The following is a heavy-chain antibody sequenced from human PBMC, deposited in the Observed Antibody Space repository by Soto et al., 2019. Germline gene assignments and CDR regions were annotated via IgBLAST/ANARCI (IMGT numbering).Heavy chain of an antibody. CDR3: ARTNARFGEFAFLRPMDV. CDR2: IYYSGST. Sequence: PLEILSLTCTVSGGSIISYYWSWIRQPPGKGLEWIGYIYYSGSTNYNPSLKSRVTISVDTSKNQFSLKLSSVTAADTAVYYCARTNARFGEFAFLRPMDVWGKGTTVTVSS. V-gene: IGHV4-59*01. D-gene: IGHD3-10*01. CDR1: GGSIISYY. J-gene: IGHJ6*03.